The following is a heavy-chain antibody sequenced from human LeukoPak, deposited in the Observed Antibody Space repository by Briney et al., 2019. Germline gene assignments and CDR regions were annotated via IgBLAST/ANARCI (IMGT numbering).Heavy chain of an antibody. Sequence: SVKVSYKASGGTFSSYAISWVRQAPGQGLEWMGGIIPIFGTANYAQKFQGRVTITADESTSTAYMELSSLRSEDTAVYYCARDSTTMVRGINYYYGMDVWGKGTTVTVSS. V-gene: IGHV1-69*13. CDR2: IIPIFGTA. CDR1: GGTFSSYA. CDR3: ARDSTTMVRGINYYYGMDV. J-gene: IGHJ6*04. D-gene: IGHD3-10*01.